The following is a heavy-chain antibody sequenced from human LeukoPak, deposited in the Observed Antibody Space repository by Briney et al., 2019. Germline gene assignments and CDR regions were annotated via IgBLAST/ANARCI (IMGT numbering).Heavy chain of an antibody. J-gene: IGHJ6*02. CDR2: ISSSSSDT. CDR1: EFSFSDYY. Sequence: PGGSLRLSCAASEFSFSDYYMSWIRQAPGKGLEWVSYISSSSSDTDYADSVKGRFTISRDNAKNSLLLQMNSLRAEDTAVYYCARGHHGMEVWGRGTTVTVS. V-gene: IGHV3-11*05. CDR3: ARGHHGMEV.